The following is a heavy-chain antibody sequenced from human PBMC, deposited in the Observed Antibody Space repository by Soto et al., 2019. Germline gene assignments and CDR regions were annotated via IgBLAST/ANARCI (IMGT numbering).Heavy chain of an antibody. CDR1: GYTFTSYD. Sequence: QVQLVQSGAELKKPGASVKVSCKACGYTFTSYDINWVRQASGQGLEWMGWMNPNSGNTVYAQKLQGRVTMTRNTSISTAYMEVSSLRSEDTAVYYCARERAIVVVPAADYFYYGMDVWGQGTTVTFSS. V-gene: IGHV1-8*01. CDR2: MNPNSGNT. CDR3: ARERAIVVVPAADYFYYGMDV. D-gene: IGHD2-2*01. J-gene: IGHJ6*02.